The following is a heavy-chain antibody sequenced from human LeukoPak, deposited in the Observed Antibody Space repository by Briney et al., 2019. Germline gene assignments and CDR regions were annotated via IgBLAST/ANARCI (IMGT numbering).Heavy chain of an antibody. Sequence: ASVKVSCKASGYTFTSYDINWVRQATGQGLEWMGWMNPNSGNTGYAQKFQGRVTMTRDTSISTAYMELSSLRSEDTAVYYCARGSELLFVEATIDYWGQGTLVPVSS. CDR3: ARGSELLFVEATIDY. D-gene: IGHD2-2*01. CDR1: GYTFTSYD. J-gene: IGHJ4*02. CDR2: MNPNSGNT. V-gene: IGHV1-8*01.